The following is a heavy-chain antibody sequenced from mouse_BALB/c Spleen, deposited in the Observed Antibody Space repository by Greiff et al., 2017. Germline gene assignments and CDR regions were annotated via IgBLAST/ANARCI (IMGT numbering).Heavy chain of an antibody. Sequence: EVMLVESGGGLLQPGGSLSLSCATSGFTFTAYYMRWVRRPPGRALGGLGFIRNKANGYTTEYSASVKGRFTISRDNSHSILYLQMNTLRAEASAYYSCARANWGEAMDYWGQGTSVTVSS. CDR3: ARANWGEAMDY. J-gene: IGHJ4*01. D-gene: IGHD4-1*01. CDR1: GFTFTAYY. CDR2: IRNKANGYTT. V-gene: IGHV7-3*02.